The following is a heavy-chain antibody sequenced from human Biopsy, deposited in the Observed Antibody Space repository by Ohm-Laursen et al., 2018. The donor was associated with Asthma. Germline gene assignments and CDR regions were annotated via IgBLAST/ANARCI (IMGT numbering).Heavy chain of an antibody. D-gene: IGHD2-2*01. Sequence: EASVMVSCKSLGGTFNTYVIGWVRQAPGQGLEWMGGINSVFGTTTYPQKFQDRVTITADDSTSTVYMELSSLRSEDTAVYYCARKAGSCISRTCYSLDLWGQGTLVTVSS. CDR3: ARKAGSCISRTCYSLDL. CDR1: GGTFNTYV. J-gene: IGHJ5*02. V-gene: IGHV1-69*13. CDR2: INSVFGTT.